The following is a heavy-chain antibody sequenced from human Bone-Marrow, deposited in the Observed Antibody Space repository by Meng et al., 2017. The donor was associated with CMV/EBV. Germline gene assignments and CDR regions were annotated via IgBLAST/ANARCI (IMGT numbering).Heavy chain of an antibody. Sequence: SLKVSCNASGGTFSSYAISCVRQAPGQGLEWMGGIIPILGIANYAQKYQGRVTITADKTTSTAYMELSNLRSEDTAVYYWVRDHDVWCGYYHYYGMDVWGQGTTVTVSS. D-gene: IGHD3-3*01. CDR2: IIPILGIA. CDR1: GGTFSSYA. CDR3: VRDHDVWCGYYHYYGMDV. V-gene: IGHV1-69*10. J-gene: IGHJ6*02.